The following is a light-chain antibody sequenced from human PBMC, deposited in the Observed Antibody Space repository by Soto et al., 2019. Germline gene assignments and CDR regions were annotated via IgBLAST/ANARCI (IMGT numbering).Light chain of an antibody. CDR2: GAS. V-gene: IGKV3-20*01. Sequence: EIVLTQSPGTLSLSPGERATLSCRASQSVSSNFLAWYQQKPGQAPRLLIYGASTRATGIPVRVSGSGSGTDFNLTISRLEPEDFAVYYCQHYSGSPLYSFGQGTKLEIK. CDR3: QHYSGSPLYS. J-gene: IGKJ2*03. CDR1: QSVSSNF.